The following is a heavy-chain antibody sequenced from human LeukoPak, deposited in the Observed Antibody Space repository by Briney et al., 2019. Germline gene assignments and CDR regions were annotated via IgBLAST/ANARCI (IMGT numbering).Heavy chain of an antibody. V-gene: IGHV4-34*01. CDR2: INHSGGT. CDR3: ARGGSGSPGAYFDY. J-gene: IGHJ4*02. D-gene: IGHD3-10*01. CDR1: GGSFSGYY. Sequence: PSETLSLTCGVYGGSFSGYYWSWIRQPPGKGLEWIGEINHSGGTNYNPSLKSRVTISVDTSKKQFSLKLSSVTAADTAVYYCARGGSGSPGAYFDYWGQGTLVTVSS.